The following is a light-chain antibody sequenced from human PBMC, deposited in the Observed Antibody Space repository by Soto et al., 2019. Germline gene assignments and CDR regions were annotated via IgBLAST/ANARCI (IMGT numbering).Light chain of an antibody. CDR1: QSLLHSNGYNY. CDR2: LGS. J-gene: IGKJ3*01. V-gene: IGKV2-28*01. CDR3: MQALQSPLFT. Sequence: DIVMTQSPLSLPVTPGEPASISCRSSQSLLHSNGYNYLDWYLQKPGQSPQLLIYLGSNRASRVPDRFSGSGSGADVTLKVSRVEAEDVGVYYCMQALQSPLFTFGAGTKVDIK.